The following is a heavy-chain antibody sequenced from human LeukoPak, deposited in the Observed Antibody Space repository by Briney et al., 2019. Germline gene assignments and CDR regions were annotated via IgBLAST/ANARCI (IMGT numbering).Heavy chain of an antibody. CDR2: IYSGGST. V-gene: IGHV3-53*01. Sequence: GGSLRLSCAASGFTVSSNYMSWVRQAPGKGLEWVSVIYSGGSTYYADSVKGRFTISRDNSKNTLYLQMNSLRAEDTAVYYCARGQYSSSWSRSFDYWGQGTLVTVSS. J-gene: IGHJ4*02. CDR1: GFTVSSNY. CDR3: ARGQYSSSWSRSFDY. D-gene: IGHD6-13*01.